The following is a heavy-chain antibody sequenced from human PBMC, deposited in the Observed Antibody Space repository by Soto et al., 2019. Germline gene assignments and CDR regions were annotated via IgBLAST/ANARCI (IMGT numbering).Heavy chain of an antibody. CDR1: GDSVSSSRAA. Sequence: QVQLQQSGPGLVKPSQTLSLTCAISGDSVSSSRAAWGWIRQSPSRGLEWLGRTYYRSRWYNDYAESLQGRITIRPDTYKNQLSLQLNAATPEDTAVYYCAREDSAVTNDAFDMWGQWTMVTVSS. V-gene: IGHV6-1*01. D-gene: IGHD4-17*01. CDR2: TYYRSRWYN. CDR3: AREDSAVTNDAFDM. J-gene: IGHJ3*02.